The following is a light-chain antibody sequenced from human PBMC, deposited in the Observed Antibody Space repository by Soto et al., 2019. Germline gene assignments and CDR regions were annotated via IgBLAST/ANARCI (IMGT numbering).Light chain of an antibody. V-gene: IGKV3-15*01. Sequence: EIAMTQSPATLSVSLGERATLSCRASQYISNNLAWYQQRPGQAPSLLIYGASTRATGVPARFSGNGSGTDFLLSISGLQSEDSAVYYCQQYNHWSSITFGQGTRLEIK. CDR1: QYISNN. J-gene: IGKJ5*01. CDR2: GAS. CDR3: QQYNHWSSIT.